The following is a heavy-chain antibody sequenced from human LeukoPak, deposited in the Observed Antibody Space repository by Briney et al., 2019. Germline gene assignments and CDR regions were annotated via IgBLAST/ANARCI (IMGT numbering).Heavy chain of an antibody. CDR1: GGSFSGYY. J-gene: IGHJ5*02. V-gene: IGHV4-34*01. CDR2: INHSGST. Sequence: PSETLSLTCAVYGGSFSGYYWSWIRQPPGKGLEWIGEINHSGSTNYNPSLKSRVTISVDTSKNQFSLKLSSVTAADTAVYYCASQSRAQFDPWGQGTLVTVSS. CDR3: ASQSRAQFDP.